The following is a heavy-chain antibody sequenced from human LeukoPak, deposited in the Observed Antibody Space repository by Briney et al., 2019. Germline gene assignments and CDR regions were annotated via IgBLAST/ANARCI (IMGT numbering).Heavy chain of an antibody. CDR1: GGSISDHY. J-gene: IGHJ3*01. Sequence: PSETLSLTCIVSGGSISDHYCNWIRQPPGKGLEWIGYISSSGATKYNPSLKSRVTTSVDTSKNQFSLRLSSVTAADTAVYYCAKWGPAYEALAVWGQGTMVTVSS. V-gene: IGHV4-4*09. D-gene: IGHD2-21*01. CDR2: ISSSGAT. CDR3: AKWGPAYEALAV.